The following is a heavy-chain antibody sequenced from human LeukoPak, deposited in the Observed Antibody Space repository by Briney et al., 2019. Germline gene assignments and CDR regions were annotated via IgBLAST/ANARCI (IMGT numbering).Heavy chain of an antibody. Sequence: SGGSLRLSCAASGFTFTSYTMNWVRQAPGKGLEWVSAISASGGSTYYADSVKGRFTISRDNSKNTLYLQMNSLRDEDTAVYFCAKDGGINYSGWSNYWGQGTLVTVSS. D-gene: IGHD6-19*01. CDR1: GFTFTSYT. CDR2: ISASGGST. J-gene: IGHJ4*02. CDR3: AKDGGINYSGWSNY. V-gene: IGHV3-23*01.